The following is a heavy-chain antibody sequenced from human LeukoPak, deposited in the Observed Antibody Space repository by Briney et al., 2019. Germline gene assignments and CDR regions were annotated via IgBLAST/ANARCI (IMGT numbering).Heavy chain of an antibody. D-gene: IGHD1-26*01. V-gene: IGHV4-59*01. Sequence: SETLSLTCTVSGGSIGSYYWSWIRQPPGKGLEWIGYIYYSGSTNYNPSLKSRVTISVDTSKNQFSLKLSSVTAADTAVYYCARDGGEEGANTWFDPWGQGTLVTVSS. CDR2: IYYSGST. CDR3: ARDGGEEGANTWFDP. J-gene: IGHJ5*02. CDR1: GGSIGSYY.